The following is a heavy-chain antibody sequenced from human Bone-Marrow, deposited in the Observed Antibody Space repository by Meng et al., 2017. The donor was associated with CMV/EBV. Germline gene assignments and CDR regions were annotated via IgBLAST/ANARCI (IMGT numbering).Heavy chain of an antibody. CDR2: IIPIFGTA. CDR3: ARDGSGSYYNKFAQGGSYGMDV. D-gene: IGHD3-10*01. CDR1: GGISGSCD. V-gene: IGHV1-69*05. J-gene: IGHJ6*02. Sequence: SVKVSCKASGGISGSCDNSWGLQAPGQGLEWMGGIIPIFGTANYAQKFQGRVTITTDESTSTAYMELSSLRSEDTAVYYCARDGSGSYYNKFAQGGSYGMDVWGQGTTVTVSS.